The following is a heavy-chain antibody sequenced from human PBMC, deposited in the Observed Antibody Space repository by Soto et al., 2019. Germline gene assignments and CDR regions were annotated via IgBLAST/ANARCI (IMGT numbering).Heavy chain of an antibody. CDR2: IYYSGST. J-gene: IGHJ3*02. CDR3: ARQTCSGGSCYSDAFDI. V-gene: IGHV4-39*01. Sequence: SETLSLTCTVSGGSISSSSYYWGWIRHPPGKGLEWIGSIYYSGSTYYNPSLKSRVTISVDTSKNQFSLKLSSVTAADTAVYYCARQTCSGGSCYSDAFDIWGQGTMVTVSS. CDR1: GGSISSSSYY. D-gene: IGHD2-15*01.